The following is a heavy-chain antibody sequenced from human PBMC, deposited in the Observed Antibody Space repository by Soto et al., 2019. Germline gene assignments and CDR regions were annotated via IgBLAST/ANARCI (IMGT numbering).Heavy chain of an antibody. Sequence: EVQLLESGGGLVQPGGSLRLSCSASGFTFSSHGMSWVRQAPGKGLECVSGISGSGGSTYYADSVKGRFTISRDSSKTTLYLQLSSLRAEDTAVYYCAKVISRYLRGMEVCGQGTTVTVSS. CDR1: GFTFSSHG. CDR3: AKVISRYLRGMEV. V-gene: IGHV3-23*01. D-gene: IGHD2-2*02. CDR2: ISGSGGST. J-gene: IGHJ6*02.